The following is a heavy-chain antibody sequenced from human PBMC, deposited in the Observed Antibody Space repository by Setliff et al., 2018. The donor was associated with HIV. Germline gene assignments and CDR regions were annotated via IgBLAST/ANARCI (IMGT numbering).Heavy chain of an antibody. V-gene: IGHV1-46*01. CDR3: VKEYHTAVYYCAKVATWTGTTYYFES. CDR1: GYTFTSSD. CDR2: INPSGGST. D-gene: IGHD1-1*01. J-gene: IGHJ4*02. Sequence: ASVKVSCKASGYTFTSSDINWVRQAPGQGLEWMGIINPSGGSTSYAQKFQGRVTMTSDTSTSTVYMELRSLRSEDTAIYYCVKEYHTAVYYCAKVATWTGTTYYFESWGQGTLVTVSS.